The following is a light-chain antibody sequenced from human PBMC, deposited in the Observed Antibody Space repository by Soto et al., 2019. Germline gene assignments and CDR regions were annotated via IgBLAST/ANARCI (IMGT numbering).Light chain of an antibody. CDR3: QQSYSTPIT. J-gene: IGKJ3*01. V-gene: IGKV1-39*01. CDR2: AAS. Sequence: DIQMTQSPSSLSASVGDRVTITCRASQSISSXXXWYXQKPGKAPKLLIYAASSLQSGVPXRFXXSGXGXDXXLTISSLQPEDFATYYCQQSYSTPITFGPGTKVDIK. CDR1: QSISSX.